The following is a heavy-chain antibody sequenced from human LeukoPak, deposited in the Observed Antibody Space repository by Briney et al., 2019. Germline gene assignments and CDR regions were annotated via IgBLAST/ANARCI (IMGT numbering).Heavy chain of an antibody. V-gene: IGHV3-30-3*01. CDR2: ISYDGSNK. CDR3: ARDLYYYGSGSFGKYYYYGMDI. D-gene: IGHD3-10*01. J-gene: IGHJ6*02. CDR1: GFTFSSYA. Sequence: GGSLRLSCAASGFTFSSYAMHWVRQAPGRGLEWVAVISYDGSNKYYADSVKGRFTISRDNSKNTLYLQMNSLRAEDTAVYYCARDLYYYGSGSFGKYYYYGMDIWGQGTTVTVSS.